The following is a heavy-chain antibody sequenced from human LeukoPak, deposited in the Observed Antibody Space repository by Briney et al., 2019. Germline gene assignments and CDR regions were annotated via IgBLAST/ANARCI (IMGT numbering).Heavy chain of an antibody. CDR3: ARDSDYDILTGYAYYYYMDV. CDR1: GGSFSNYY. D-gene: IGHD3-9*01. CDR2: IYTSGST. J-gene: IGHJ6*03. V-gene: IGHV4-4*07. Sequence: SETLSLTCTVSGGSFSNYYWSWIRQPAGKGLEWIGRIYTSGSTNYNPSLKSRVTMSVDTSKNQFSLKLSSVTAADTAVYYCARDSDYDILTGYAYYYYMDVWGKGTTVTVSS.